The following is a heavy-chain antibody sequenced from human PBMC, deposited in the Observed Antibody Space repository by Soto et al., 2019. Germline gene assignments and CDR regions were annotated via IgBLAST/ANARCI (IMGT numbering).Heavy chain of an antibody. V-gene: IGHV3-30-3*01. CDR3: ARDRADGLRSFDWLCLDY. Sequence: QVQLVESGGGVVRPGRSLRLSCATSGFTFNTFATHWVRQAPGKWLEWLAVLSYDGSHKYYADSVKGRIIISRDNSKNTLYLQMKALRGEDKAVYYCARDRADGLRSFDWLCLDYWGQGTLVTVSS. CDR2: LSYDGSHK. J-gene: IGHJ4*02. D-gene: IGHD3-9*01. CDR1: GFTFNTFA.